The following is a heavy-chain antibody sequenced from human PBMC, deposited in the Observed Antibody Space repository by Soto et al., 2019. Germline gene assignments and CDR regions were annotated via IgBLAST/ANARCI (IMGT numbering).Heavy chain of an antibody. V-gene: IGHV4-59*08. J-gene: IGHJ6*03. Sequence: PSETLSLTCTVSGGSISSYYWSWIRQPPGKGLEWIGYIYYSGSTNYNPPLKSRVTISVDTSKNQFSLKLSSVTAADTAVYYCARQSIAAAGDYYYYMDVWGKGTTVTVSS. CDR2: IYYSGST. CDR1: GGSISSYY. D-gene: IGHD6-13*01. CDR3: ARQSIAAAGDYYYYMDV.